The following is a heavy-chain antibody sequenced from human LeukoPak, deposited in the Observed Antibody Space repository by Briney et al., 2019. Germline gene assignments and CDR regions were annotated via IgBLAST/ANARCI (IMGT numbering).Heavy chain of an antibody. CDR1: GGSVSSGRYY. V-gene: IGHV4-61*01. D-gene: IGHD6-13*01. CDR2: VYYSGST. Sequence: SETLSLTCTVSGGSVSSGRYYWSWIRQPPGKGLEWIGYVYYSGSTNYSPSLKSRVTISLDTSENQFSLKLSSVTAADTAVYYCAGDGAAAGISGMDVWGQGTTVTVSS. CDR3: AGDGAAAGISGMDV. J-gene: IGHJ6*02.